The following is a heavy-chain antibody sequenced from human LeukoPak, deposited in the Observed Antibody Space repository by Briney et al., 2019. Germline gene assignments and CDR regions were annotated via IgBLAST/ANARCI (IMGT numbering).Heavy chain of an antibody. CDR2: ISSSSSYI. CDR1: GFTFSSND. D-gene: IGHD2-2*01. Sequence: GGSLRLSCAASGFTFSSNDMNWVRQAPGKGLEWVSSISSSSSYIYYADSVKGRFTISRDNAKNSLYLQMNSLRAEDTAVYYCARGRIGYCSSTSCQMRAFDIWGQGTMVTVSS. V-gene: IGHV3-21*01. J-gene: IGHJ3*02. CDR3: ARGRIGYCSSTSCQMRAFDI.